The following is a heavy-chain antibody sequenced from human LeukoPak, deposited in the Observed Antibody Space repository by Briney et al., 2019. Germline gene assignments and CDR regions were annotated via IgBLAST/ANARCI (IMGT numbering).Heavy chain of an antibody. CDR1: GFTFSSYA. J-gene: IGHJ6*02. V-gene: IGHV3-48*01. D-gene: IGHD2-15*01. CDR3: ARDGGYCSGGSCYYYYGMDV. Sequence: GGSLRLSCAASGFTFSSYAMSWVRQAPGKGLEWVSYISSSSSTIYYADSVKGRFTISRDNAKNSLYLQMNSLRAEDTAVYYCARDGGYCSGGSCYYYYGMDVWGQGTTVTVSS. CDR2: ISSSSSTI.